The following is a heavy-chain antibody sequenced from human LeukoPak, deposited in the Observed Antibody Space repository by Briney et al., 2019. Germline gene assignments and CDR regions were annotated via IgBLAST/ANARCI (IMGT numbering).Heavy chain of an antibody. Sequence: SETLSLTCAVYGGSFSGYYWSWIRQPPGKGLEWIGEINHSGSTNYNPSLKSRVTISVDTSKNQFSLKLSSATAADTAVYYCALKQWLVGPHPYWGQGTLVTVSS. CDR1: GGSFSGYY. CDR2: INHSGST. V-gene: IGHV4-34*01. CDR3: ALKQWLVGPHPY. J-gene: IGHJ4*02. D-gene: IGHD6-19*01.